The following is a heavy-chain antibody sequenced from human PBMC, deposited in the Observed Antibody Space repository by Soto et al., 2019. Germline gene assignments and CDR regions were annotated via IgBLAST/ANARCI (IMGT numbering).Heavy chain of an antibody. CDR2: IYYSGST. CDR3: ARDSYYGSGSYYIPYYMDV. D-gene: IGHD3-10*01. Sequence: SETMSLTCTVSGGYVSSYYWSWTRQPPGKGLEWIGCIYYSGSTNYNPSLKSRVTISVDTSKNQFSLKLSSVTAADTAVYYCARDSYYGSGSYYIPYYMDVWGKGTTVTVSS. CDR1: GGYVSSYY. V-gene: IGHV4-59*02. J-gene: IGHJ6*03.